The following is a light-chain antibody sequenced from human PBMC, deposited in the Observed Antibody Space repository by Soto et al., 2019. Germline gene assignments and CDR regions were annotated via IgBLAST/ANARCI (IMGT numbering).Light chain of an antibody. CDR2: NVS. V-gene: IGLV2-14*03. CDR3: SSYTSSNTYV. CDR1: SSDVGGYNS. J-gene: IGLJ1*01. Sequence: QSVLTQPASVSGSPGQSIAISCTGTSSDVGGYNSVSWYQQHPGKAPKLMIYNVSNRPSGFFDRFSGSKSGNTAPLTISGLEAEDEADYYCSSYTSSNTYVFRTGTKVTVL.